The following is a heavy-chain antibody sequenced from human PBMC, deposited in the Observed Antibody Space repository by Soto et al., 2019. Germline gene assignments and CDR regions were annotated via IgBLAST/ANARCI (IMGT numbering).Heavy chain of an antibody. J-gene: IGHJ4*02. D-gene: IGHD3-10*01. V-gene: IGHV3-74*01. Sequence: EVQLVESGGGLVQPGGSLRLSCAASGFTFSSYWMHWVRQAPGKGLVWVSRISNGGSSTNYADSVKGRFTIPRDNAKNTLYREMNSRRAEGTAVYYCARVNYGEDSWGQGTLVTVSS. CDR1: GFTFSSYW. CDR3: ARVNYGEDS. CDR2: ISNGGSST.